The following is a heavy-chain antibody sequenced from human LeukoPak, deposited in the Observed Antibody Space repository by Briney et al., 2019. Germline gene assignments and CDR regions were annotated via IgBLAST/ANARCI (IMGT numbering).Heavy chain of an antibody. Sequence: GGSLRLSCAASGFTFSNSWMSWVRQAPAKGQEWVANIKQDGSDRYYVDSMKGRFTISRDNAKNSLYLQMNSLRAEDTAVYYCATGALGLWGQGTMVTVSS. J-gene: IGHJ3*01. CDR2: IKQDGSDR. V-gene: IGHV3-7*01. D-gene: IGHD7-27*01. CDR1: GFTFSNSW. CDR3: ATGALGL.